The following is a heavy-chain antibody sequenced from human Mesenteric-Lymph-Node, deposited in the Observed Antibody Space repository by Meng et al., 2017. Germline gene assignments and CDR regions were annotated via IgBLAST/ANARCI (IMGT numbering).Heavy chain of an antibody. V-gene: IGHV3-30*03. CDR3: ARDVRDLDAFDI. Sequence: GGSLRLSCAASGFTFSSYSMNWVRQAPGKGLEWVAVISYDGSNKYYADSVKGRFTISRDNSKNTLYLQMNSLRAEDTAVYYCARDVRDLDAFDIWGQGTMVTVSS. J-gene: IGHJ3*02. CDR1: GFTFSSYS. CDR2: ISYDGSNK. D-gene: IGHD2-21*02.